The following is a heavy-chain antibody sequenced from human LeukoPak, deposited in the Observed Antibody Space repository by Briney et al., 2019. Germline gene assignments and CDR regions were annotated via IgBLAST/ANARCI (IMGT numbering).Heavy chain of an antibody. CDR2: INPNIGGT. CDR3: ARADRLDGGPYLIGP. V-gene: IGHV1-2*02. Sequence: ASVKVSCKTSGYSFTDYYMNWVRQAPGQGLEWMGWINPNIGGTSSAQKFQGSVTMTRDTSITTVYMEVSWLTSDDAAIYYCARADRLDGGPYLIGPWGQGTLVTVSS. D-gene: IGHD2-21*01. J-gene: IGHJ5*02. CDR1: GYSFTDYY.